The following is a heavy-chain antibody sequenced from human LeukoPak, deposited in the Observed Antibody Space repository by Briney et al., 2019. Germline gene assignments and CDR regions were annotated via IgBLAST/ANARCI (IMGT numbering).Heavy chain of an antibody. D-gene: IGHD4-23*01. Sequence: GGSLRLSCSASGFTFGSYSMNWVRQAPGKGLEWVSYISPSSSSIYYADSVKGRFTISRDDAKNSLYLQMNSLRAEDTAVYYCARAVGNSGNDYWDQGTLVTVSS. V-gene: IGHV3-48*04. CDR1: GFTFGSYS. CDR3: ARAVGNSGNDY. J-gene: IGHJ4*02. CDR2: ISPSSSSI.